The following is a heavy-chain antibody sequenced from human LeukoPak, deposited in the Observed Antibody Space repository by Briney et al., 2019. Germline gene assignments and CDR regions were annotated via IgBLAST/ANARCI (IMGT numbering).Heavy chain of an antibody. CDR3: ARDQYDTWSRRGNFDS. CDR1: GFTVSSNY. CDR2: IKLDGSEK. D-gene: IGHD3-3*01. Sequence: GGSLRLSCAASGFTVSSNYMSWVRQAPGKGLEWVANIKLDGSEKNYVDSVKGRFTISRDNTKNSLYLRMNSLRVEDTAVFYCARDQYDTWSRRGNFDSWGQGTLVIVSS. J-gene: IGHJ4*02. V-gene: IGHV3-7*03.